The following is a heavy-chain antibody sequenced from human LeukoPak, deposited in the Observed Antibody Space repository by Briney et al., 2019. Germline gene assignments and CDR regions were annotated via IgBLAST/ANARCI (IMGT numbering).Heavy chain of an antibody. V-gene: IGHV3-74*01. Sequence: PGGSLRLSCAASGFTFSIYWMHWVRRAPGKGLVWVSRINSDGSSTSYADSVKGRFTISRGNAKNTLYLQMNSLRAEDTAVYYCARDEDWSGYYGAFDIWGQGTMVTVSS. CDR2: INSDGSST. D-gene: IGHD3-3*01. J-gene: IGHJ3*02. CDR1: GFTFSIYW. CDR3: ARDEDWSGYYGAFDI.